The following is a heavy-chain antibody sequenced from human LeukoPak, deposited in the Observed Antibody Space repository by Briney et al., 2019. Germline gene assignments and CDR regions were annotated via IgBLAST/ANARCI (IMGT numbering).Heavy chain of an antibody. CDR3: ARQRYDFWSGYYPSIITLNWFDP. J-gene: IGHJ5*02. D-gene: IGHD3-3*01. V-gene: IGHV4-59*08. CDR2: IYYSGST. CDR1: GGSISSYY. Sequence: SETLSLTCTVSGGSISSYYWSWIRQPPGKGLEWIGYIYYSGSTYYNPSLKSRVTISVDTSKNQFSLKLSSVTAADTAVYYCARQRYDFWSGYYPSIITLNWFDPWGQGTLVTVSS.